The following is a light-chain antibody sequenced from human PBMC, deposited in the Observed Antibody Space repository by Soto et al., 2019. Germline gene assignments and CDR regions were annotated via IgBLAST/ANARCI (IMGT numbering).Light chain of an antibody. CDR2: DVS. CDR1: SSDVGGYNY. CDR3: CSYTTSNTRQIV. V-gene: IGLV2-14*01. J-gene: IGLJ1*01. Sequence: RAGSVXRSPWPPININCNGNSSDVGGYNYVSWYQQQPGKAPKFMIYDVSNRPSGVSNRFSGSKSGNTASLTISGLQAEDEADYYCCSYTTSNTRQIVFGTGTKVTVL.